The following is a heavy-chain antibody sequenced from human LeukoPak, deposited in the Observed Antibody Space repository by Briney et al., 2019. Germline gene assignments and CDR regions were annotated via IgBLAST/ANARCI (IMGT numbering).Heavy chain of an antibody. Sequence: PGGSLRLSCAASGFTFSSYAMHWVRQAPGKGLEWVAVISYDGSNKYHADSVKGRFTISRDNSKNTLYLQMNSLRAEDTAVYYCAKDGQSSGYYYASRHFQHWGQGTLVTVSS. V-gene: IGHV3-30-3*01. J-gene: IGHJ1*01. CDR3: AKDGQSSGYYYASRHFQH. D-gene: IGHD3-22*01. CDR1: GFTFSSYA. CDR2: ISYDGSNK.